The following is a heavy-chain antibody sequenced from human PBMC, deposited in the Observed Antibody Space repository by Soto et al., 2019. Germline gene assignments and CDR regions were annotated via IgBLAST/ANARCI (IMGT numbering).Heavy chain of an antibody. V-gene: IGHV3-23*01. CDR3: AKNYYFDH. CDR2: INVDDST. J-gene: IGHJ4*02. CDR1: GFTFSAYA. Sequence: EVRLLESGGGLVQPGGSLRLSCAASGFTFSAYAMSWVRQAPGKGLEWVSSINVDDSTYYADAVKGRFTISRDNSKSTVFLELSSLRVEDTATVYCAKNYYFDHWGQGTQVTVSS.